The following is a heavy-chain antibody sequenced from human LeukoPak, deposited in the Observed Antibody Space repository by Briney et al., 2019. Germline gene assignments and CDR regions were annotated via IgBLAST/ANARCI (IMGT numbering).Heavy chain of an antibody. V-gene: IGHV4-4*02. CDR3: GKTDIYFNPIDY. J-gene: IGHJ4*02. CDR1: GVSISSSEW. D-gene: IGHD3-9*01. CDR2: IHRDGRT. Sequence: PSGTLSLTCAVSGVSISSSEWWIWVRQPPGQGLEWIGEIHRDGRTRYNPSLKSRVTMSMDYSKNQFSLSVTSVTAADTAIYYCGKTDIYFNPIDYWGPGSLVTVS.